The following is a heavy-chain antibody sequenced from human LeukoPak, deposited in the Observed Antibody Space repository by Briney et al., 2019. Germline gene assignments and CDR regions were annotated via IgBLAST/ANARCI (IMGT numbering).Heavy chain of an antibody. Sequence: SVKVSCKASGGTFSSYAISWVRQAPGQGLEWMGGIIPIFGTANYAQKFQGRVTITTDESTSTAYMELSSLRSDDTAVYYCARDFIVGGSSNDAFDIWGQGTMVTVSS. CDR1: GGTFSSYA. CDR2: IIPIFGTA. D-gene: IGHD1-26*01. V-gene: IGHV1-69*05. CDR3: ARDFIVGGSSNDAFDI. J-gene: IGHJ3*02.